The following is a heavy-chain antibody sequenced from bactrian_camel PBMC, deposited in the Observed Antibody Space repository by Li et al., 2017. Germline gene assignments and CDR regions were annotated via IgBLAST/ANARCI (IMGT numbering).Heavy chain of an antibody. V-gene: IGHV3S54*01. D-gene: IGHD7*01. CDR2: IYTAGDTT. CDR3: AAALSYWWHLPECTGEYGY. Sequence: HVQLVESGGDLVQPGGSLRLSCVASGYTHSIDCMGWFRQAPGKEREAVAHIYTAGDTTYDTDSVKGRFTISQDNAKNTVYLQMNSLKPEDTAVHYCAAALSYWWHLPECTGEYGYWGQGTQVTVS. J-gene: IGHJ4*01. CDR1: GYTHSIDC.